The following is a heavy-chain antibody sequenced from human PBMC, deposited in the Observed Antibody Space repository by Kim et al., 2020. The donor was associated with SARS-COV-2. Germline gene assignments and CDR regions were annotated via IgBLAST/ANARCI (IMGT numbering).Heavy chain of an antibody. D-gene: IGHD3-10*01. V-gene: IGHV3-7*03. CDR2: IKQDGSEK. CDR1: GFTFSSYW. CDR3: ARRKTSINMVRGHDDYYYGMDA. Sequence: GGSLRLSCAASGFTFSSYWMSWVRQAPGKGLEWVANIKQDGSEKYYVDSVEGRFTISRDNAKNSLYLQMNSLRAEDTAVYYCARRKTSINMVRGHDDYYYGMDAWGQGTTVTLSS. J-gene: IGHJ6*02.